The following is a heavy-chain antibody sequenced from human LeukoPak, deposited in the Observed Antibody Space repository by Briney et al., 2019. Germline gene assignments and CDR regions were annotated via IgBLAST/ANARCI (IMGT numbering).Heavy chain of an antibody. D-gene: IGHD3-10*01. CDR1: GYTFTSYD. J-gene: IGHJ4*02. V-gene: IGHV1-69*13. Sequence: SVKVSCKASGYTFTSYDINWVRQAPGQGLEWMGGIIPIFGTANYAQKFQGRVTITADESTSTAYMELSSLRSEDTAVYYCARDVSVGDWAYFDYWGQGTLVTVSS. CDR2: IIPIFGTA. CDR3: ARDVSVGDWAYFDY.